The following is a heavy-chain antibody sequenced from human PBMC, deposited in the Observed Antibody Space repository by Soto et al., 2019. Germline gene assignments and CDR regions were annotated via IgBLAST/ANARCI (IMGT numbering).Heavy chain of an antibody. CDR2: ISSSSSYI. D-gene: IGHD6-6*01. Sequence: GGSLRLSCAASGFTFSSYSMNWVRQAPGKGLEWVSSISSSSSYIYYADSVKGRFTISRDNAKNSLYLQMNSLRAEYSAVYYCARDLRIAARPAFDIWGQGTMVTVSS. V-gene: IGHV3-21*01. CDR1: GFTFSSYS. CDR3: ARDLRIAARPAFDI. J-gene: IGHJ3*02.